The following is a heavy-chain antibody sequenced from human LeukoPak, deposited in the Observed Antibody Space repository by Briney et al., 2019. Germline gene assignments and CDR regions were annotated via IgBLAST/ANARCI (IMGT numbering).Heavy chain of an antibody. CDR1: GYTFTSYY. Sequence: GASVKVSCKASGYTFTSYYMRWVRQAPGQGLEWMGIINLSGGSTSYAQKFQGRVTMTRDTSTSTVYMELSSLRSDDTAVYYCARRLNSYFDYWGQGTLVTVSS. J-gene: IGHJ4*02. D-gene: IGHD4-23*01. CDR2: INLSGGST. V-gene: IGHV1-46*01. CDR3: ARRLNSYFDY.